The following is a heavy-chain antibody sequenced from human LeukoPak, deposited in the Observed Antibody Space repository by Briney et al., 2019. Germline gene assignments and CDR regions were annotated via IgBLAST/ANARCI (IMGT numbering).Heavy chain of an antibody. Sequence: SETLSLTCAVYGGSFSGYYWSWIRQPPWKGLEWIGEINHSGSTNYNPSLKSRVTISVDTSKNQFSLKLSSVTAADTAVYYCARSAGITGTWAGENAFDIWGQGTMVTVSS. CDR1: GGSFSGYY. V-gene: IGHV4-34*01. J-gene: IGHJ3*02. CDR3: ARSAGITGTWAGENAFDI. CDR2: INHSGST. D-gene: IGHD1-7*01.